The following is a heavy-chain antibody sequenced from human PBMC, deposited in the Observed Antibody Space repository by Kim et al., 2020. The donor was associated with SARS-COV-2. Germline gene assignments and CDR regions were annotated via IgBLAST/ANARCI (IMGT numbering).Heavy chain of an antibody. D-gene: IGHD3-16*02. V-gene: IGHV1-3*01. CDR3: ARDSIRLGELSLFDY. Sequence: ASVKVSCKASGYTFTSYAMHWVRQAPGQRLEWMGWINAGNGNTKYSQKFQGRVTITRDTSASTAYMELSSLRSEDTAVYYCARDSIRLGELSLFDYWGQGTLVTVSS. CDR1: GYTFTSYA. J-gene: IGHJ4*02. CDR2: INAGNGNT.